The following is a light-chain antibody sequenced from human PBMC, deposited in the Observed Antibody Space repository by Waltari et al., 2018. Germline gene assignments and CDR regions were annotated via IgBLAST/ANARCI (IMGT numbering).Light chain of an antibody. CDR2: DVT. J-gene: IGLJ2*01. CDR3: CSYAGNNYVL. CDR1: STDIGVSDY. Sequence: QSALTQPASVSGSPGQSITISCTGTSTDIGVSDYVSWYQHHPGNAPKVMIYDVTKRPSGVSNRFSGSKSGNTASLTISGLQAEDEADYYCCSYAGNNYVLFGGGTKLTVL. V-gene: IGLV2-23*02.